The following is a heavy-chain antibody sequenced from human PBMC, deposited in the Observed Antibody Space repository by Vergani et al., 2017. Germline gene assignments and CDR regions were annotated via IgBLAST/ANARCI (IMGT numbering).Heavy chain of an antibody. CDR2: INPSGGST. CDR3: AREGGYDAFDI. Sequence: QVQLVQSGAEVKKPGASVKVSCKASGYTFTSYYMHWVRQAPGQGLEWMGIINPSGGSTSYAQKFQGRVTMTRDTSTSTVYMELSRLRSDDTAVYYCAREGGYDAFDIWGQGTMVTVSS. V-gene: IGHV1-46*01. J-gene: IGHJ3*02. CDR1: GYTFTSYY. D-gene: IGHD5-12*01.